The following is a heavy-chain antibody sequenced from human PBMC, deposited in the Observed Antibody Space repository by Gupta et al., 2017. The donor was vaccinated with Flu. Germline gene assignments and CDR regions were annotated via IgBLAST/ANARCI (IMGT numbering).Heavy chain of an antibody. CDR1: GGSISSGSYS. CDR3: ARGDFECSGGSCYRGLDY. J-gene: IGHJ4*02. CDR2: LYTSGST. Sequence: QVQLQESGPGLVRPSQTLSLTCTVSGGSISSGSYSWSWIGQPAGKGLEWIGHLYTSGSTTYNPSLKSRFTISVDTSKNQFSLELRSVTAADTAVYYCARGDFECSGGSCYRGLDYWGQGTLVTVSS. V-gene: IGHV4-61*02. D-gene: IGHD2-15*01.